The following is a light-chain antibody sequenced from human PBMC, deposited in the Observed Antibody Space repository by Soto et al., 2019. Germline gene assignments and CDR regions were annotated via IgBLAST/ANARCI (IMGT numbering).Light chain of an antibody. CDR3: QQRSNWPQK. CDR1: QSVSSY. V-gene: IGKV3-11*01. CDR2: DAS. J-gene: IGKJ5*01. Sequence: EIVLTQSPATLSLSPVERATLSCRASQSVSSYLAWYQQKPGQAPRLLIYDASNRATGIPVRFSGSGSGTDFTLTINGLDPEDFAVYYCQQRSNWPQKFGQGTRLEIK.